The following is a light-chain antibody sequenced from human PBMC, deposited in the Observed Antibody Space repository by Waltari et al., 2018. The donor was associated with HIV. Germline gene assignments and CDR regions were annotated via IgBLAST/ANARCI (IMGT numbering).Light chain of an antibody. CDR3: QQYFDTPT. V-gene: IGKV4-1*01. Sequence: IVMTQSPDSLAVSLGERVTINCRSSQSVLYDSKNENYLSWYQQKQGQPPKLLLYWASTRESGVPDRFSGSGSGTDFTLTISSLQAEDVAVYYCQQYFDTPTFGQGTKVEIK. CDR2: WAS. J-gene: IGKJ1*01. CDR1: QSVLYDSKNENY.